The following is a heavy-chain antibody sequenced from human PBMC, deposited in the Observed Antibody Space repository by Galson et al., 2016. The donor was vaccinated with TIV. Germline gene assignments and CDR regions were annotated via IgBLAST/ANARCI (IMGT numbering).Heavy chain of an antibody. CDR2: MNPNSGKT. CDR3: ARDGYRFGNYFDF. V-gene: IGHV1-8*01. D-gene: IGHD5-12*01. Sequence: SVKVSCKASGYTFTSYDINWVRQATGQGLEWMGWMNPNSGKTGYAQKFQGRVTMTRNTSISTAYMELSSLRSEDTAVYYCARDGYRFGNYFDFWGQGTLVTVSS. J-gene: IGHJ4*02. CDR1: GYTFTSYD.